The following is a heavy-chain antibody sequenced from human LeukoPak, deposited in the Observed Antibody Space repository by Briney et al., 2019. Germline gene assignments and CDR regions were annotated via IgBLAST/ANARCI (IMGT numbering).Heavy chain of an antibody. CDR2: IKQDGSEK. V-gene: IGHV3-7*04. Sequence: GGSLRLSCAASGVMFPSYWMTWVRQAPGKGLEWLANIKQDGSEKYYVDAVKGRFTISRDNAKNSVYLQMNSLRAEDTAVYYCARRHHFGFLDSWGQGTLVTVSS. CDR3: ARRHHFGFLDS. CDR1: GVMFPSYW. D-gene: IGHD3-10*01. J-gene: IGHJ4*02.